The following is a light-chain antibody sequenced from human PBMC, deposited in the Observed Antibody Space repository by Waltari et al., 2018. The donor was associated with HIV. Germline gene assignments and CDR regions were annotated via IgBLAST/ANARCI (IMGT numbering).Light chain of an antibody. J-gene: IGLJ1*01. CDR2: DFS. CDR3: TSYRRGNSYV. Sequence: QYALTQPASVSGSPGQSNPISCTGTISDVAGYIYISWYQKPQGQAPTVLIYDFSKRPSGVSNRFSGSKSANTASLTSSGLHADDEDDYYCTSYRRGNSYVFGTGTTVTVV. V-gene: IGLV2-14*01. CDR1: ISDVAGYIY.